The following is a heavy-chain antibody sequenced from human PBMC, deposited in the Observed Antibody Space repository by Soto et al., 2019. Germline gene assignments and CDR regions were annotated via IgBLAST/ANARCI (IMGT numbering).Heavy chain of an antibody. V-gene: IGHV3-21*01. CDR1: GFTFSNYN. Sequence: GGSLRLSCVASGFTFSNYNMNWVRQAPGKGLEWVSHISGSSIYIHYADSVRGRFTISRDNAKNSVYLQMDSLRVEDTAVYYCAREGALKPFSSWGQGALVTVSS. CDR2: ISGSSIYI. CDR3: AREGALKPFSS. J-gene: IGHJ5*02.